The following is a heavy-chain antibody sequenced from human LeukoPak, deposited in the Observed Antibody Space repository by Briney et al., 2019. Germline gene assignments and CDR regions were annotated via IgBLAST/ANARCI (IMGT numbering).Heavy chain of an antibody. Sequence: ASVKVSCKASGYTFTSYDINWVRQATGQGLEWMGWMNPNSGNTGYAQKFQGRVTITRNTSISTAYMELSSLRSEDTAVYYCARIYGALQYFDYWGQGTLVTVSS. J-gene: IGHJ4*02. CDR1: GYTFTSYD. CDR2: MNPNSGNT. CDR3: ARIYGALQYFDY. V-gene: IGHV1-8*03. D-gene: IGHD4/OR15-4a*01.